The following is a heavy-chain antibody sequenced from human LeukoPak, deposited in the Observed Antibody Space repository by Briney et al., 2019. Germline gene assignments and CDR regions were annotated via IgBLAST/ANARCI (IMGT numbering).Heavy chain of an antibody. Sequence: PGGSLRPSCAVSGFTFSTYWMSWVRQAPGKGLEWVANIKTDGSEKYYVDSVKGRFTISRDNAKNSLYLQMNSLRAEDTAVYYCARDWNGSGSPNDFWGQGTLVTVSS. J-gene: IGHJ4*02. CDR3: ARDWNGSGSPNDF. CDR1: GFTFSTYW. D-gene: IGHD3-10*01. V-gene: IGHV3-7*01. CDR2: IKTDGSEK.